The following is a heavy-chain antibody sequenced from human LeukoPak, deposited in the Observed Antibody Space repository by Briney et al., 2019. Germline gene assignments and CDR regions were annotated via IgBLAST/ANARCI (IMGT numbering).Heavy chain of an antibody. CDR1: GYSLTSYW. Sequence: GESLKISCKGSGYSLTSYWIGWVRQMPGKGLEWMGIIYPGDSDTRYSPSFQGQVTISADKSISTAYLQWSSLKASDTAMYYCARLPIRGYSPHYYFDYWGQGTLVTVSS. V-gene: IGHV5-51*01. D-gene: IGHD1-26*01. J-gene: IGHJ4*02. CDR3: ARLPIRGYSPHYYFDY. CDR2: IYPGDSDT.